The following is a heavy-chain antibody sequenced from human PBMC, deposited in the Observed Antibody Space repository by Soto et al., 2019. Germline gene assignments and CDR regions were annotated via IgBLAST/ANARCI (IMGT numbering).Heavy chain of an antibody. CDR2: ISSSSSST. CDR3: ARDRGGGSIFGGHYGMDV. D-gene: IGHD3-3*01. V-gene: IGHV3-11*06. CDR1: GFIFRDFY. Sequence: QVQLLESGGGLVKPGGSLRLSCAASGFIFRDFYMSWIRQVPGKGLEWLSKISSSSSSTDYADSVKGRFTISRDNAKNSLYLPMSSLRAEDTAVYYCARDRGGGSIFGGHYGMDVWGQGTTVTVSS. J-gene: IGHJ6*02.